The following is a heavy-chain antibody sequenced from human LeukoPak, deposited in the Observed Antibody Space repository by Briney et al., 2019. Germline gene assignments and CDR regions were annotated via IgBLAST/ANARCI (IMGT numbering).Heavy chain of an antibody. CDR2: ISSNGGST. Sequence: GGSLRLSCAASGFTFSSYAMHWVRQAPGKGLEYVSAISSNGGSTYYANSVKGSFTLSRDNSKNTLYLQMGSLRAEDMAVYYCARMLGGWNDGFIDYWGQGTLVTVSS. CDR1: GFTFSSYA. V-gene: IGHV3-64*01. CDR3: ARMLGGWNDGFIDY. J-gene: IGHJ4*02. D-gene: IGHD1-1*01.